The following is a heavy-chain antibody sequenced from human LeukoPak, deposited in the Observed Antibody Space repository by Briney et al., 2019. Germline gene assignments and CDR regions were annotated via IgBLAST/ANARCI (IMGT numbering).Heavy chain of an antibody. J-gene: IGHJ4*02. V-gene: IGHV3-7*01. CDR2: IKQDGSEK. CDR1: GFTFSSYW. Sequence: GGSLRLSCAASGFTFSSYWMSWVRQAPGKGLEWVANIKQDGSEKYYVDSVKGRFTISRDNAKNSLYLQMDSLRADDTALYYCAGWRTYDSGSYNYWGQGTLVTVSS. CDR3: AGWRTYDSGSYNY. D-gene: IGHD3-10*01.